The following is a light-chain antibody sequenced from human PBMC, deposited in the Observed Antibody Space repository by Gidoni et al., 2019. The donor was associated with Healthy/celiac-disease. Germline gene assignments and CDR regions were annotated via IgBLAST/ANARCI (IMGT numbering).Light chain of an antibody. CDR2: ASS. Sequence: DIQMTQSPSCMSASVGANVTITCRASQSIRSYLNWYQQKPGKAPKLLIYASSRLQSGVPSRFRGSGSGTDFTLTFSILQPEDFATFYCQQSYSTPLTFGPGTKVDIK. CDR1: QSIRSY. J-gene: IGKJ3*01. CDR3: QQSYSTPLT. V-gene: IGKV1-39*01.